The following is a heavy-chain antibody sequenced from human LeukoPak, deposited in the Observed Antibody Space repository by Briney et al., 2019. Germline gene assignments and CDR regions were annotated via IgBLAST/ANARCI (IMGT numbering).Heavy chain of an antibody. CDR3: AKMGEAAGTHFDY. D-gene: IGHD6-13*01. CDR1: GFTFSSYA. Sequence: GGSLRLSWAASGFTFSSYAMSWVRQAPGKGLEWVSAISGSGGSTYYADSVKGRFTISRDNSKNTLYLQMNSLRAEDTAVYYCAKMGEAAGTHFDYWGQGTLVTVSS. CDR2: ISGSGGST. J-gene: IGHJ4*02. V-gene: IGHV3-23*01.